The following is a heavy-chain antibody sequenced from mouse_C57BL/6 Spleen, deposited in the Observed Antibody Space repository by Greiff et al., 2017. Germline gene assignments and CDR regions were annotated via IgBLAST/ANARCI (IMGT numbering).Heavy chain of an antibody. CDR3: ARLGWLDAY. J-gene: IGHJ3*01. Sequence: VQLQQSGPELVKPGASVKISCKASGYTFTDYYMNWVKQSHGKSLEWIGDINPNNGGTSYNQKFKGKATLTVDKSSSTAYMELRSLTSEDSAVYYCARLGWLDAYWGQGTLVTVSA. V-gene: IGHV1-26*01. D-gene: IGHD2-3*01. CDR2: INPNNGGT. CDR1: GYTFTDYY.